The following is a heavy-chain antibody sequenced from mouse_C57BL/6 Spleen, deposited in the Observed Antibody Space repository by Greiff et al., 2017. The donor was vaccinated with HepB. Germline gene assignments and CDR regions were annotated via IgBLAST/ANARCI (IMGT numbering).Heavy chain of an antibody. CDR3: ARRDYYGSSYDWYFDV. Sequence: VQLQQSGAELVRPGTSVKMSCKASGYTFTNYWIGWAKQRPGHGLEWIGDIYPGGGYTNYNEKFKGKATLTADKSSSKAYMQFSSLTSEDSAIYYCARRDYYGSSYDWYFDVWGTGTTVTVSS. D-gene: IGHD1-1*01. V-gene: IGHV1-63*01. CDR1: GYTFTNYW. J-gene: IGHJ1*03. CDR2: IYPGGGYT.